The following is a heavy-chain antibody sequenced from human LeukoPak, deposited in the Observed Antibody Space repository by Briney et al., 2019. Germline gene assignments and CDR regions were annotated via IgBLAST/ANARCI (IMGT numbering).Heavy chain of an antibody. CDR1: GFTFSGSA. V-gene: IGHV1-2*02. J-gene: IGHJ4*02. Sequence: GGSLRLSCAASGFTFSGSALHWVRQAPGQGLEWMGWINPNSGGTNYAQKFQGRVTMTRDTSISTAYMELSRLRSDDTAVYYCASYYDSSGYYSFDYWGQGTLVTVSS. CDR2: INPNSGGT. CDR3: ASYYDSSGYYSFDY. D-gene: IGHD3-22*01.